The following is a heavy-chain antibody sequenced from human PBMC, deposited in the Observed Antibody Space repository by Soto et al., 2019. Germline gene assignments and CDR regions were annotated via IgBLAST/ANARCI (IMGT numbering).Heavy chain of an antibody. D-gene: IGHD1-26*01. CDR3: ARWVGASNWFDP. CDR2: INTNSGDT. V-gene: IGHV1-2*04. CDR1: GYTFTGYH. J-gene: IGHJ5*02. Sequence: VASVKVSCKASGYTFTGYHIQWVRQAPGQGLEWMGWINTNSGDTNYAQKFQGWVTMTRDTSINTAYVEMSRLSSDDTAVYYCARWVGASNWFDPWGQGTLVTVSS.